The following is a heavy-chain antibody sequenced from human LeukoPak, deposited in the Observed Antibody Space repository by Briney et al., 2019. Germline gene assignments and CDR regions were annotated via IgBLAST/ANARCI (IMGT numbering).Heavy chain of an antibody. V-gene: IGHV5-51*01. D-gene: IGHD2-21*01. CDR1: GYGFTSDW. CDR2: IYPGDSDT. Sequence: GESLKISCKGSGYGFTSDWIGWVRQMPGKGLEWMGIIYPGDSDTRYSPSFQGQVTISADKSISTAYLQWSSLKASDTAMYYCAGVKGTYCAYDAFDIWGQGTMVTVSS. J-gene: IGHJ3*02. CDR3: AGVKGTYCAYDAFDI.